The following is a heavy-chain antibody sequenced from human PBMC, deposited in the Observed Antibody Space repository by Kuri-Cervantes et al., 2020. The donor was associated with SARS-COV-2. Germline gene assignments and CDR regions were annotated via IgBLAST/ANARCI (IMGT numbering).Heavy chain of an antibody. CDR3: ARDPVPQALPYYYYYMDV. CDR2: IKQDGSEE. J-gene: IGHJ6*03. Sequence: GESLKISCAASRFIFSNYWMTWVRQTPGKGLEWVANIKQDGSEEYYVDSVKGRFTISRDNAKNSLYLQMNSLRAEDTAVYYCARDPVPQALPYYYYYMDVWGKGTTVTVSS. CDR1: RFIFSNYW. V-gene: IGHV3-7*01.